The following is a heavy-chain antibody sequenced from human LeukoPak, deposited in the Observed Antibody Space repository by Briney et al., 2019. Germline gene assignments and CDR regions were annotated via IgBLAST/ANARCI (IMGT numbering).Heavy chain of an antibody. D-gene: IGHD3-10*01. CDR2: IRYDGSNK. J-gene: IGHJ4*02. Sequence: GGSLRLSCAASGFTFSSYSMNWVRQAPGKGLEWVAFIRYDGSNKYYADSVKGRFTISRDNSKNTLYLQMNSLRAEDTAVYYCAKDVGSGSYYVNWGQGTLVTVSS. CDR1: GFTFSSYS. V-gene: IGHV3-30*02. CDR3: AKDVGSGSYYVN.